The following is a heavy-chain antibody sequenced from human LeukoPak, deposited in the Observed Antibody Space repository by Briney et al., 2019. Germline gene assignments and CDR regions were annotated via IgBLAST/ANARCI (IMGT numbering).Heavy chain of an antibody. CDR2: ISGHSGNT. CDR1: GYTFSSYG. V-gene: IGHV1-18*01. Sequence: ASVKVSCKTSGYTFSSYGISWVRQAPGQGLEWMGWISGHSGNTNYAQKFQGRVTVTTDTSTTTAYMEQRSLRFDDTAIYYCARDWEIGLFGYFDYWGQGTLVTVSS. J-gene: IGHJ4*02. D-gene: IGHD1-26*01. CDR3: ARDWEIGLFGYFDY.